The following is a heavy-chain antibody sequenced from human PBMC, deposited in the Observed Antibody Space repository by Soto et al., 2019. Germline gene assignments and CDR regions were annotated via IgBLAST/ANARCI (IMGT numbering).Heavy chain of an antibody. Sequence: GGSLRLSCAASGFTFSSYAMHWVRQAPGKGLEWVAVISYDGSNKYYADSVKGRFTISRDNSKNTLYLQMNSLRAEDTAVYYCARDSVDTAMVYFFDYWGQGTLVTVSS. D-gene: IGHD5-18*01. J-gene: IGHJ4*02. CDR1: GFTFSSYA. CDR2: ISYDGSNK. V-gene: IGHV3-30-3*01. CDR3: ARDSVDTAMVYFFDY.